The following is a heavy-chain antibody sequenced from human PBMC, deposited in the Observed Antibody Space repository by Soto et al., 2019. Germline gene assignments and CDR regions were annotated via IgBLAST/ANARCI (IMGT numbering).Heavy chain of an antibody. CDR3: VSCPSHCSFYI. J-gene: IGHJ3*02. V-gene: IGHV3-30-3*01. CDR1: GSTFSSYD. Sequence: QVQLVESGGDVVQPGRSLRLSCAASGSTFSSYDIHWVRQAPIKGLEWVAHISPDGNNAYYADPVKGRFTISRDNARNTFYLQVNSLRPEDTAVYLCVSCPSHCSFYIWGQLTLVTVSS. CDR2: ISPDGNNA.